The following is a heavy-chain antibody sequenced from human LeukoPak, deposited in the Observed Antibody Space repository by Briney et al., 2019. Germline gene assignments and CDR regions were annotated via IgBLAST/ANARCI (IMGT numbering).Heavy chain of an antibody. D-gene: IGHD6-13*01. CDR2: IYFNGHT. Sequence: SETLSLTCTVSGGSVHSGTYYWTWIRQAPGKGLTWIGYIYFNGHTNYNPSLGSRVTTSIDTFQIQFSLQLNSVTAADTAVYYCARGIATGGPYSYFYYMDVWGKGTTVTVSS. J-gene: IGHJ6*03. CDR1: GGSVHSGTYY. V-gene: IGHV4-61*01. CDR3: ARGIATGGPYSYFYYMDV.